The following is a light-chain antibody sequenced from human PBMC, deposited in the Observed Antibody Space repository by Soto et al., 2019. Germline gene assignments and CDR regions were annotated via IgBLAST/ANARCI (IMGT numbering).Light chain of an antibody. Sequence: QAVVTQPPSASGTPGQRVTISCSGSSSNLGSRTVNWYQHLPGTAPKLLIYSNDMRPSGVPDRFSGSKSGASASLAISGLQSEDEADYYCAAWDDSLNGLVFGGGTKLTVL. V-gene: IGLV1-44*01. J-gene: IGLJ2*01. CDR2: SND. CDR1: SSNLGSRT. CDR3: AAWDDSLNGLV.